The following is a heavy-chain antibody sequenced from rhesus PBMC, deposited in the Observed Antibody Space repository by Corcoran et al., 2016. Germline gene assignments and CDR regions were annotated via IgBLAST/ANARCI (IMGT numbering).Heavy chain of an antibody. D-gene: IGHD3-3*01. Sequence: EVPPLETGGGVVQRGGCLKRSCADPGFSLRCYDISWGRYGISVILQAPVNELGRVSVILFGGGCTYYADSVKARFTISRDISKNALSLRMNSLSAEDTPVFYFAKRYLFGPDYWGQGVLVTVSS. CDR1: GFSLRCYD. CDR3: AKRYLFGPDY. J-gene: IGHJ4*01. V-gene: IGHV3S5*01. CDR2: ILFGGGCT.